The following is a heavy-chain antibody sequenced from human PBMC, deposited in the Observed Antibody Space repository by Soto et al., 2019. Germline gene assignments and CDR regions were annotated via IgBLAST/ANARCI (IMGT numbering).Heavy chain of an antibody. CDR1: GFTFSSYA. V-gene: IGHV3-23*01. CDR2: ISGSGGST. J-gene: IGHJ1*01. Sequence: GGSLRLSCAASGFTFSSYAMSWVRQAPGKGLEWVSAISGSGGSTYYADSVKGRFTISRDNSKNTLYLQMNSLRAEDTAVYYCAKDLRPPMYSSGWYVAYFQHWGQGTLVTVSS. CDR3: AKDLRPPMYSSGWYVAYFQH. D-gene: IGHD6-19*01.